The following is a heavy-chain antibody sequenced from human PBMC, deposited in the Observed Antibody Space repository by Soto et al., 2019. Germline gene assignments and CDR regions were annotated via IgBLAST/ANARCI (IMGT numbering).Heavy chain of an antibody. CDR2: IYYSGST. D-gene: IGHD6-6*01. CDR1: GGSISSGGYY. CDR3: ARADSSSSDFDY. Sequence: SETLSLTCTVSGGSISSGGYYWSWIRQHPGKGLEWIGYIYYSGSTYYNPSLKSRVTISVDTSKNQFSLKLSSVTAADTAVYYCARADSSSSDFDYWGQGTLVTV. J-gene: IGHJ4*02. V-gene: IGHV4-31*03.